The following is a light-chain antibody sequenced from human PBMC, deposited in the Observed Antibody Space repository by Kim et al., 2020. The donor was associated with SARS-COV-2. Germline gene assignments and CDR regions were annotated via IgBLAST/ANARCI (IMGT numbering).Light chain of an antibody. CDR2: GAS. CDR3: QQYSSSPYT. Sequence: EIVLTQSPGTLSSSPGERANLSCRASQSVSSSYLAWYQQKPGQAPRLLIFGASSRDTGIPDRFSGSESGTDFTLTISRLEPEDFAVYYCQQYSSSPYTFGQGTKLEI. V-gene: IGKV3-20*01. CDR1: QSVSSSY. J-gene: IGKJ2*01.